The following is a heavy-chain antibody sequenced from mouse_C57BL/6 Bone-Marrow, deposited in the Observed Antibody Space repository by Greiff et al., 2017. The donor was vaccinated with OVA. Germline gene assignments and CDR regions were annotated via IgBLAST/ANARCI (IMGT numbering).Heavy chain of an antibody. J-gene: IGHJ4*01. V-gene: IGHV1-64*01. CDR1: GYTFTSYW. CDR3: AREAGYYLMDY. D-gene: IGHD2-3*01. Sequence: VQLQQPGAELVKPGASVKLSCKASGYTFTSYWMHWVKQRPGQGLEWIGMIHPNSGSTNYNEKFKSKATLTVDKSSSTAYMQLSSLTSEDSAVDYCAREAGYYLMDYWGQGTSVTVSS. CDR2: IHPNSGST.